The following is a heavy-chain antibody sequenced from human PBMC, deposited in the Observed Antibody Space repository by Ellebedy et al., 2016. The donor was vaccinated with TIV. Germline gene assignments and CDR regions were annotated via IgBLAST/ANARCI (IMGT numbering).Heavy chain of an antibody. CDR3: ARRGYSYGYAIDY. D-gene: IGHD5-18*01. Sequence: GESLKISXKGSGYSFTSYWISWVRQMPGKGLEWMGRIDPSDSYTNYSPSFQGHVTISADKSISTAYLQWSSLKASDTAMYYCARRGYSYGYAIDYWGQGTLVTVSS. CDR1: GYSFTSYW. J-gene: IGHJ4*02. CDR2: IDPSDSYT. V-gene: IGHV5-10-1*01.